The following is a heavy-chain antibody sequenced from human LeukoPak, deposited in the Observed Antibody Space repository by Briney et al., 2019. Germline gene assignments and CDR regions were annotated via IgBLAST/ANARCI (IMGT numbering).Heavy chain of an antibody. J-gene: IGHJ3*02. CDR3: AKSPVLLGAFDI. V-gene: IGHV3-23*01. CDR2: ISGSGGST. D-gene: IGHD2-8*02. CDR1: GFTFSSYG. Sequence: PGGSLRLSCAASGFTFSSYGMSWVRQAPGKGLEWVSAISGSGGSTYYADSVKGRFTISRDNSKNTLYLQMNSLRAEDTAVYYCAKSPVLLGAFDIWGQGTMVTVSS.